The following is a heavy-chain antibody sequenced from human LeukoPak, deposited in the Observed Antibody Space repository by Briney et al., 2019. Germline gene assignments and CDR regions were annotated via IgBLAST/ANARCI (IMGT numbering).Heavy chain of an antibody. CDR1: GGSINNYY. V-gene: IGHV4-59*08. CDR2: IYYSGST. J-gene: IGHJ3*02. D-gene: IGHD1-26*01. CDR3: ARHVIVGAGAFDI. Sequence: SETLSLTCTVSGGSINNYYWSWIRQPPGKGLEWIGYIYYSGSTNYNPSLKSRVTISVDTSKNQFSLKLSSVTAADTAVYYCARHVIVGAGAFDIWGQGTVVTVSS.